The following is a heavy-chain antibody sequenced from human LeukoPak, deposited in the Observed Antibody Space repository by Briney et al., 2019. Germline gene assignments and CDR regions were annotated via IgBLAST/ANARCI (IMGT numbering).Heavy chain of an antibody. D-gene: IGHD1-26*01. CDR1: GYTFTGYY. V-gene: IGHV1-2*02. CDR3: ARCTSGSYGTVWVVFDY. Sequence: GASVKVSCKASGYTFTGYYMHWVRQAPGQGLEWMGWINPNSGGTNYAQKLQGRVTMTTDTSTSTAYMELRSLRSDDTAVYYCARCTSGSYGTVWVVFDYWGQGTLVTVSS. CDR2: INPNSGGT. J-gene: IGHJ4*02.